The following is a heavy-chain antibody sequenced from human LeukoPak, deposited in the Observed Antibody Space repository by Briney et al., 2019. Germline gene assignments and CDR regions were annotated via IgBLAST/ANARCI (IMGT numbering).Heavy chain of an antibody. J-gene: IGHJ4*02. D-gene: IGHD6-19*01. Sequence: ASVKVSCKASGYTFTGYYMHWVRQAPGQGLEWMGWINPNSGGTNYAQKFQGRVTMTRDTSISTAYMELSRLRSDDTAVYYCARDQEGLTSTTVAGMVDYWGQGTLVTVSS. CDR1: GYTFTGYY. CDR3: ARDQEGLTSTTVAGMVDY. CDR2: INPNSGGT. V-gene: IGHV1-2*02.